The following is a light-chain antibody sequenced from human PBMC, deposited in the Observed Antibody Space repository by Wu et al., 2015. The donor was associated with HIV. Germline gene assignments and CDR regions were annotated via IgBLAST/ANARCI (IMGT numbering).Light chain of an antibody. V-gene: IGKV3-15*01. Sequence: EIVLTQSPGTLSLSPGERATLSCRASQSVSSSYLAWYQQKPGQAPRLLIYDASTRAAGIPGRFSGSGSGTDFSLTISDIQSEDFAVYYCQQYKDWPRYTFGQGTKLEIK. CDR2: DAS. CDR3: QQYKDWPRYT. CDR1: QSVSSSY. J-gene: IGKJ2*01.